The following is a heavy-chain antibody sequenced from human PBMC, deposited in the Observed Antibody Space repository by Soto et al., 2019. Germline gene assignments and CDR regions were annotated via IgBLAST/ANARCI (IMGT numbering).Heavy chain of an antibody. D-gene: IGHD1-26*01. J-gene: IGHJ4*02. CDR2: SRDKANSYIT. V-gene: IGHV3-72*01. Sequence: EVQLMESGGGLDQPGGSLRLSCAASGFRFSDHYMDWFRQAPGKGLEWVGRSRDKANSYITEYAASVKGRFTISRDASKNLLFLQMSSLTTEDTAVYYCARDKDRSGTYGHFDYWGQGTLVTVSS. CDR3: ARDKDRSGTYGHFDY. CDR1: GFRFSDHY.